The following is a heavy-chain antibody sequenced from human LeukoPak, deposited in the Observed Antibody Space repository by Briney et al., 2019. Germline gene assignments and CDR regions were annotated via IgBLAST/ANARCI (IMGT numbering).Heavy chain of an antibody. CDR1: GGSFSGYY. CDR2: INHSGST. Sequence: SETLCLTCAVYGGSFSGYYWTWIRQPPGKGLEWIGEINHSGSTNYNPSLKSRVTISLDTSKNQISLRLSSVTAADTAVYYCARGGNALDYWGQGTVVPVSS. CDR3: ARGGNALDY. V-gene: IGHV4-34*01. D-gene: IGHD4-23*01. J-gene: IGHJ4*02.